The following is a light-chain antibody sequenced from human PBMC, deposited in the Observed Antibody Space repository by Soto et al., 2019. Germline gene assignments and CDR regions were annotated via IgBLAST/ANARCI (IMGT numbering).Light chain of an antibody. V-gene: IGLV4-60*02. CDR2: LEGSGSY. Sequence: QSVLTQSSSASASLGSSVKLTCTLSSGHSSYIIAWHQQQPGKAPRYLMKLEGSGSYNKGSGVPDRFSGSSSGADRYLTISNPQFEDEADYYCETWDINTHVVFGGGTKLTVL. CDR1: SGHSSYI. J-gene: IGLJ2*01. CDR3: ETWDINTHVV.